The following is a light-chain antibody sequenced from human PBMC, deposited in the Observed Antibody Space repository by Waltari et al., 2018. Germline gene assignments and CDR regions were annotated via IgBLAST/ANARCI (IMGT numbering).Light chain of an antibody. CDR3: CSYSSSSTRYV. V-gene: IGLV2-14*01. CDR1: SSDAGGYNR. CDR2: EVS. Sequence: QSALTQPASVSASPGQSITISCTGSSSDAGGYNRVSWYQLHPGKAPKLMIYEVSNRPSGVSNRFSGSKSGNTASLTISGLQAEDEADYYCCSYSSSSTRYVCGTGTGVTV. J-gene: IGLJ1*01.